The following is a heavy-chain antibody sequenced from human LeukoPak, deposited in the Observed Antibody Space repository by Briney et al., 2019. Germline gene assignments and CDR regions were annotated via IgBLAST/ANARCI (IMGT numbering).Heavy chain of an antibody. CDR1: GGSISSSSYY. CDR2: IYYSGST. J-gene: IGHJ5*02. Sequence: PSETLSLTCTVSGGSISSSSYYWGWIRQPPGKGLEWIGSIYYSGSTYYNPSLMSRVTISVDTSKNQFSLKLSSVTAADTAVYYCARQRWPFPDNWFDPWGQGTLVTVSS. V-gene: IGHV4-39*01. CDR3: ARQRWPFPDNWFDP. D-gene: IGHD5-24*01.